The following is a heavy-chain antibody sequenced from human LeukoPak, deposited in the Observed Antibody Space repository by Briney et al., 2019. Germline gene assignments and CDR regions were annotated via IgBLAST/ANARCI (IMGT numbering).Heavy chain of an antibody. J-gene: IGHJ6*02. D-gene: IGHD1/OR15-1a*01. CDR1: GGTFSSYA. Sequence: SVKVSCEASGGTFSSYAISWVRQAPGQGLEWMGRIIPILGIANYAQKFQGRVTITADKSTSTAYMELSSLRSEDTAVYYCARVSGITPEYYYGMDVWGQGTTVTVSS. CDR3: ARVSGITPEYYYGMDV. CDR2: IIPILGIA. V-gene: IGHV1-69*04.